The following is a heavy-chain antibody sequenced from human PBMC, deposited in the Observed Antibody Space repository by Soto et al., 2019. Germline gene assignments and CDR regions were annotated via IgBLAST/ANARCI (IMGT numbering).Heavy chain of an antibody. V-gene: IGHV1-18*04. D-gene: IGHD4-17*01. Sequence: QVHLVQSGAEVKKPGASVKVSCKASGYTFGGYGLAWVRQAPGQGLEWMGWISAYTGNTLYAQKFQDRLTMTTDTSTSTAYMELRSLRSDATGVYFCARPSGSYGDYALPLQSWGQGTLVTVSS. CDR1: GYTFGGYG. J-gene: IGHJ5*02. CDR3: ARPSGSYGDYALPLQS. CDR2: ISAYTGNT.